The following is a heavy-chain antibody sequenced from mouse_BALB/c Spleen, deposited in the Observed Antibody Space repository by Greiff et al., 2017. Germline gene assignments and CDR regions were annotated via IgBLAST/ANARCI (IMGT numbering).Heavy chain of an antibody. Sequence: QVQLQQSGPELVKPGASVKISCKASGYAFSSSWMNWVKQRPGQGLEWIGRIYPGDGDTNYNGKFKGKATLTADKSSSTAYMQLSSLTSVDSAVYFCARNYYGSYYAMDYWGQGTSVTVSS. CDR1: GYAFSSSW. CDR2: IYPGDGDT. V-gene: IGHV1-82*01. CDR3: ARNYYGSYYAMDY. D-gene: IGHD1-2*01. J-gene: IGHJ4*01.